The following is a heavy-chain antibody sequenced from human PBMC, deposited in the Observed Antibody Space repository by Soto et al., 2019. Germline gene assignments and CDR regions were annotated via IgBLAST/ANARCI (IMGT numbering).Heavy chain of an antibody. V-gene: IGHV1-69*01. CDR2: IKPISDIT. CDR3: ARDPSTINKLIGGWFDP. J-gene: IGHJ5*02. D-gene: IGHD4-4*01. CDR1: GDTFGRFT. Sequence: QIRLVQSGAEVQKPGSSVRVSCSASGDTFGRFTINWVRQAPGQGLVWMGGIKPISDITNYSQRFQGRVTFTADASTSTVYLELSSLRSEDTAMYYCARDPSTINKLIGGWFDPWGQGTLVTVSS.